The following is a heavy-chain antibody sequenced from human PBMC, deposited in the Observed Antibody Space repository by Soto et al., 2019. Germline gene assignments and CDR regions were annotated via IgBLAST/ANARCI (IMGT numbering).Heavy chain of an antibody. Sequence: SVKVSCKASGGTFSSYAISWVRQAPGQGLEWMGGIIPIFGTANYAQKFQGRVTITADESTSTAYMELSSLRSEDTAVYYCARGPYYYDSSGYLGRSGYYYYGMDVWGQGTTVTVYS. CDR1: GGTFSSYA. CDR3: ARGPYYYDSSGYLGRSGYYYYGMDV. V-gene: IGHV1-69*13. J-gene: IGHJ6*02. CDR2: IIPIFGTA. D-gene: IGHD3-22*01.